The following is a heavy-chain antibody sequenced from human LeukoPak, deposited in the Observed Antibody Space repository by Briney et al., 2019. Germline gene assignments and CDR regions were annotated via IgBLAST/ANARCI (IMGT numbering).Heavy chain of an antibody. V-gene: IGHV3-66*01. D-gene: IGHD6-6*01. CDR3: ARGGIAARFAY. CDR1: GFTVSTNY. J-gene: IGHJ4*02. Sequence: GGSLRLSCAASGFTVSTNYMSWVRQAPGKGLEWVSVIYSGDTTFYADSVRGKFTISRDNSKNSLYLQMNSLRVEDTAVYYCARGGIAARFAYWGQGTLVTVSS. CDR2: IYSGDTT.